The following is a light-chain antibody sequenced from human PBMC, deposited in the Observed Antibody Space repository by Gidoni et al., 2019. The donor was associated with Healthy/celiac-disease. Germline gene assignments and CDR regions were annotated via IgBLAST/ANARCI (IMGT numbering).Light chain of an antibody. V-gene: IGKV1-12*02. J-gene: IGKJ2*01. Sequence: DIQMTQSPSSVSASVGDRVTITCRAGQGISSWLAWYQQNPGKAPKLLIYAPSSFQSGVPSRFCRSGAGTEFTLTNSSLQPEDFAAYYFQQANSFPYTFGQXTKLEIK. CDR3: QQANSFPYT. CDR2: APS. CDR1: QGISSW.